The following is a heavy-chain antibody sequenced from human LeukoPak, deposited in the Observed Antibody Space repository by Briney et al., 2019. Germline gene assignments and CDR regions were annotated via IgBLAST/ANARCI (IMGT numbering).Heavy chain of an antibody. J-gene: IGHJ4*02. CDR3: YSMIVVTIRLINDY. CDR1: GFTFSGYS. D-gene: IGHD3-22*01. Sequence: GGSLRLSCAASGFTFSGYSMNWVRQAPGKGLLWVSSITSSSIYIYYADSVKGRFTISRDNSKNTLYLQMNSLRAEDTAVYYCYSMIVVTIRLINDYWGQGTLVTVSS. CDR2: ITSSSIYI. V-gene: IGHV3-21*01.